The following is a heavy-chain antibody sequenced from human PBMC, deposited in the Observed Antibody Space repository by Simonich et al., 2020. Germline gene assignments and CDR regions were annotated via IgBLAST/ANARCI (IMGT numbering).Heavy chain of an antibody. D-gene: IGHD6-13*01. CDR3: ARDQGGRAAAATDY. CDR2: HSAYNGNT. J-gene: IGHJ4*02. Sequence: QVQLVQSGAEVKKPGASVKVSCKASGYPFTSFGISWVRQAPGQGLEGMGGHSAYNGNTDYAQKLQGRVTMTTDTSTSTAYVELRSLRSDDTAVYYCARDQGGRAAAATDYWGQGTLVTVSS. CDR1: GYPFTSFG. V-gene: IGHV1-18*01.